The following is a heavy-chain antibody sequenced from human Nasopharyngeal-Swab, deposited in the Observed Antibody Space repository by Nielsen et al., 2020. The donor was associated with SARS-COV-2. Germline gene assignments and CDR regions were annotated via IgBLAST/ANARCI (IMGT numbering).Heavy chain of an antibody. Sequence: GEAPKIFCAASGFTFSSYVMSRVPPAPGKGLEWVPAISGSGGSTYYADSVKGRFTISRDNSKNTLYLQMNSLRAEDTAVYFCARVETANYYYYGMDVWGQGTTVTVSS. CDR2: ISGSGGST. CDR1: GFTFSSYV. V-gene: IGHV3-23*01. J-gene: IGHJ6*02. D-gene: IGHD1-14*01. CDR3: ARVETANYYYYGMDV.